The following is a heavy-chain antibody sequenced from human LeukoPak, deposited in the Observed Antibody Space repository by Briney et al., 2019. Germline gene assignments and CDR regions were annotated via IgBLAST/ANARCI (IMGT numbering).Heavy chain of an antibody. Sequence: SETLSLTCTVSGGSISSGSYYWSWIRQPAGKGLEWIGRIYTSGSTNYNPSLKSRVTISVDKSMNQFSVMLTPVTAADTAVYYCARNAYYSADYWGQGTLVTVSS. J-gene: IGHJ4*02. D-gene: IGHD2/OR15-2a*01. CDR3: ARNAYYSADY. V-gene: IGHV4-61*02. CDR2: IYTSGST. CDR1: GGSISSGSYY.